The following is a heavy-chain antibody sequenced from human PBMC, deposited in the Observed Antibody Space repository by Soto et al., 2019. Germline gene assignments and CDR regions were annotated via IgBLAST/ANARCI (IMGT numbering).Heavy chain of an antibody. V-gene: IGHV1-8*01. CDR2: MNPNSGNT. CDR1: GYTFTSCD. CDR3: ARDSSGWYGGKDY. J-gene: IGHJ4*02. Sequence: ASVKVSCKASGYTFTSCDINWLRQATGQGLEWMGWMNPNSGNTGYAQKFQGRVTMTRNTSISTAYMELSSLRSEDTAVYYCARDSSGWYGGKDYWGQGTLVTVSS. D-gene: IGHD6-19*01.